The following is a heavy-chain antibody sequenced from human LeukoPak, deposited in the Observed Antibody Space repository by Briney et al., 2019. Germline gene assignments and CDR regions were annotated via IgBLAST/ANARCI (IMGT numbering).Heavy chain of an antibody. CDR1: GFTVSSNY. J-gene: IGHJ4*02. CDR3: VKGSAASRPFYFDC. V-gene: IGHV3-53*01. CDR2: IYSGGST. D-gene: IGHD6-25*01. Sequence: GGSLRLSCAASGFTVSSNYMSWVRQAPGKGLEWVSVIYSGGSTYYADSVKGRFTISRDNSKNTLYLQMNSLRVEDTAVYHCVKGSAASRPFYFDCWGQGTLVTVSS.